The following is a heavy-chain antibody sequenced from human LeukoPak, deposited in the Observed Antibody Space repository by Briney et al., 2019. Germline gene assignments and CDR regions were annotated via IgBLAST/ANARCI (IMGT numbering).Heavy chain of an antibody. CDR1: GGSFSGYY. J-gene: IGHJ4*02. Sequence: SETLSLTCAVYGGSFSGYYWSWIRQPPGKGLEWIGEINHSGGTNYNPSLKSRVTISVDTSKNQFSLKLSSVTAADTAVYYCARAPEVVGATGGYYFDYWGQGTLVTVSS. CDR2: INHSGGT. V-gene: IGHV4-34*01. CDR3: ARAPEVVGATGGYYFDY. D-gene: IGHD1-26*01.